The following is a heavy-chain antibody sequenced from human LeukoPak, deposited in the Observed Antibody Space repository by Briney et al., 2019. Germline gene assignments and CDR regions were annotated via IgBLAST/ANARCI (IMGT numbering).Heavy chain of an antibody. J-gene: IGHJ4*02. CDR2: IWYDGSEK. V-gene: IGHV3-33*06. Sequence: PGESLRLSCAASGLTLRYGIHWVRQAPGKGLEWVGVIWYDGSEKEYAESVKGRFTISRDNSKNTVYLQMTSLRVEDTAMYYGAKQGTFTSSSSLFLDSWGQGTLVTVSS. CDR3: AKQGTFTSSSSLFLDS. D-gene: IGHD6-6*01. CDR1: GLTLRYG.